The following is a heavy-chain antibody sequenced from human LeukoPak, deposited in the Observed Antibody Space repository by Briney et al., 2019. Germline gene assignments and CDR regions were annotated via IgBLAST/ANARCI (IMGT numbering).Heavy chain of an antibody. CDR3: ARAYGSGSYYDYDFDY. D-gene: IGHD3-10*01. CDR1: GGSISSYY. Sequence: PSETLSLTCTVSGGSISSYYWSWIRQPPGKGLEWIGYIYYSGSTNYNPSLKSRVTISVDTSKNQFSLKLSSVTAADTAVYYCARAYGSGSYYDYDFDYWGQGTLVTVSS. J-gene: IGHJ4*02. V-gene: IGHV4-59*01. CDR2: IYYSGST.